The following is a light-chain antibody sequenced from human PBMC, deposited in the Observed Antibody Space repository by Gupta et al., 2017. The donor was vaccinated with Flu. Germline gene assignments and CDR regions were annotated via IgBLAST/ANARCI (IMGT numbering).Light chain of an antibody. CDR1: SSNIGAGYD. Sequence: QSVLTQPPSVSGAPGQRVTIPCTGSSSNIGAGYDVHWYQQFPATDPQLLISLDSNRPSGVPARFSVSKSCTSASPATPALQAEDEAAEDGYYYDTSLSAQVVFGGGTQLTVL. CDR2: LDS. V-gene: IGLV1-40*01. CDR3: YYYDTSLSAQVV. J-gene: IGLJ2*01.